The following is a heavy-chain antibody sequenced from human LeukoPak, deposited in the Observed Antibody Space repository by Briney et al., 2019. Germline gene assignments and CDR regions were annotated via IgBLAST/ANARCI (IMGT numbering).Heavy chain of an antibody. Sequence: GGSLRLSCAASGFTFSSYWMSWVRQAPGKGLEWVANIKQDGSEKYYVDSLKGRFTISRDNAKNSLYLQTNSLRAEDTAVYYCARDTPYYYDKGDSSNAFDIWGQGTMVTVSS. J-gene: IGHJ3*02. D-gene: IGHD3-22*01. CDR2: IKQDGSEK. CDR3: ARDTPYYYDKGDSSNAFDI. CDR1: GFTFSSYW. V-gene: IGHV3-7*04.